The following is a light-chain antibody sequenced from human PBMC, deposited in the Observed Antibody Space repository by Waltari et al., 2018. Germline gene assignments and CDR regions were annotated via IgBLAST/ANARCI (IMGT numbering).Light chain of an antibody. J-gene: IGKJ1*01. V-gene: IGKV2-30*01. Sequence: EVVWTQSPVPLPVTLGQPASISSRCGETLLITDGHMFLNWFHQRPGQAPRRLIYQFSDRGSGVPDRFTGSGSGADCTLNISRVEAGDVGFYYCMLGTRPWTFGPGTKVEV. CDR3: MLGTRPWT. CDR2: QFS. CDR1: ETLLITDGHMF.